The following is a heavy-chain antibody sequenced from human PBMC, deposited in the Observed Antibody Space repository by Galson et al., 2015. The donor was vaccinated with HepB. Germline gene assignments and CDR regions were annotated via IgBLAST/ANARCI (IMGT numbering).Heavy chain of an antibody. V-gene: IGHV3-23*01. D-gene: IGHD3-3*01. CDR3: AKDPTITIFGVVIPNYFDY. CDR2: ISGSGGST. Sequence: SLRLSCAASGFTFSSYAMSWVRQAPGKGLEWVSAISGSGGSTYYADSVKGRFTISRDNSKNTLYLQMNSLRAEDTAVYYCAKDPTITIFGVVIPNYFDYWGQGTLVTVSS. CDR1: GFTFSSYA. J-gene: IGHJ4*02.